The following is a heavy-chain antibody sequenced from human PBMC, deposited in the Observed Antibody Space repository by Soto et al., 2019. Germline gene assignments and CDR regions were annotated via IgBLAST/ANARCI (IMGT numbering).Heavy chain of an antibody. CDR3: ARDRALFESTGLYFDY. J-gene: IGHJ4*02. V-gene: IGHV4-59*01. CDR1: GASINTYY. CDR2: IYDSGST. Sequence: ETLSLTCTVSGASINTYYWSWIRQPPGKGLEWIGYIYDSGSTNYNPSLKSRVSISMDTSKNQFSLKLTSVTAADTAVYYCARDRALFESTGLYFDYWGQGTLVTVSS. D-gene: IGHD2-8*02.